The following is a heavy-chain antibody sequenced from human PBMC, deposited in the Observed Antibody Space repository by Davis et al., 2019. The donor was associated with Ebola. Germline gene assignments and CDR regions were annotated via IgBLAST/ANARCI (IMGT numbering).Heavy chain of an antibody. CDR2: IYYSGST. CDR3: ARRGKIAVAGFFDY. D-gene: IGHD6-19*01. V-gene: IGHV4-39*01. CDR1: GGSISSSGYY. J-gene: IGHJ4*02. Sequence: PSETLSLTCTVSGGSISSSGYYWGWIRQPPGKGLEWIGSIYYSGSTYYNPSLKSRVTISVDTSKNQFSLKLSSVTAADTAVYYCARRGKIAVAGFFDYWGQGTLVTVSS.